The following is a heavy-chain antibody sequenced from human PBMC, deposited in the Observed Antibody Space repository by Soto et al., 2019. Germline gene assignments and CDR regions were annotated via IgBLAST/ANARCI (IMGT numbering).Heavy chain of an antibody. CDR1: GFTFSSYG. CDR2: IWYDGSNK. Sequence: GGSLRLSCAASGFTFSSYGMHGVRQAPGKGLEWVAVIWYDGSNKYYADSVKGRFTISRDNSKNTLYLQMNSLRAEDTAVYYCARERFSWYRADYWGQGTLVTVSS. CDR3: ARERFSWYRADY. D-gene: IGHD6-13*01. V-gene: IGHV3-33*01. J-gene: IGHJ4*02.